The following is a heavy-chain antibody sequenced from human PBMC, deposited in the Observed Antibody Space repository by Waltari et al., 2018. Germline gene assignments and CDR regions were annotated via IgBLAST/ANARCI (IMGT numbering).Heavy chain of an antibody. CDR3: ARTWGSIDY. V-gene: IGHV1-8*02. CDR1: GYPFTSYD. CDR2: MNPNSGNT. J-gene: IGHJ4*02. D-gene: IGHD7-27*01. Sequence: QVQLVQSGAEVKKPGASVKVSCKASGYPFTSYDINWVRQATGQGLEWVGWMNPNSGNTGSAQKFQGRVTMTRYTSISTAYIELTSLTSDDTSVYYCARTWGSIDYWGQGTLVTVSS.